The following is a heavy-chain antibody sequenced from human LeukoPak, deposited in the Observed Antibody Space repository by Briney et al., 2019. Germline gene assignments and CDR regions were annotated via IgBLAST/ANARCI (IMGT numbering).Heavy chain of an antibody. CDR1: GFTFSSYG. CDR2: IWYDGSNK. CDR3: AREYSSGWYGMDV. J-gene: IGHJ6*02. D-gene: IGHD6-19*01. V-gene: IGHV3-33*01. Sequence: PGGSLRLSCAASGFTFSSYGMHWVRQAPGKGLEWVAVIWYDGSNKYYADSVKGRFTIFRDNSKNTLYLQMNSLRAEDTAVYYRAREYSSGWYGMDVWGQGTTVTVSS.